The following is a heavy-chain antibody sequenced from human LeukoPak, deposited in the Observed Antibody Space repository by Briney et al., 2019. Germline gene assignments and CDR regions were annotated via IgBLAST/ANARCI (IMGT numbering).Heavy chain of an antibody. Sequence: SETLSLTCAVYGGSFSGYYWSRIRQPPGKGLEWIGEINHSGSTNYNPSLKSRVTISVDTSKNQFSLKLSSVTAADTAVYYCARSKIVVVVAATKRSYYFDYWGQGTLVTVSS. CDR3: ARSKIVVVVAATKRSYYFDY. V-gene: IGHV4-34*01. J-gene: IGHJ4*02. CDR1: GGSFSGYY. CDR2: INHSGST. D-gene: IGHD2-15*01.